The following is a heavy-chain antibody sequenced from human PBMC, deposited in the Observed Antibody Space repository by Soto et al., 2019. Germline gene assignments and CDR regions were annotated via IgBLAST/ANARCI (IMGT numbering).Heavy chain of an antibody. J-gene: IGHJ4*02. Sequence: SVKVSCKASGGTFSSYAISWVRQAPGQGLEWMGGIIPIFGTANYAQKFQGRVTITADDSTSTAYMELSSLRSEDTAVYYCARVPAAAGIGSRDYWGQGTLVTVSS. CDR2: IIPIFGTA. V-gene: IGHV1-69*13. D-gene: IGHD6-13*01. CDR1: GGTFSSYA. CDR3: ARVPAAAGIGSRDY.